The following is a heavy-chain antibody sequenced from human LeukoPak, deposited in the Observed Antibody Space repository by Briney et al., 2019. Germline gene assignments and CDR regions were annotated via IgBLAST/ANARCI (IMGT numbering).Heavy chain of an antibody. CDR3: ARGYFDSTGYFDY. J-gene: IGHJ4*02. V-gene: IGHV4-4*07. D-gene: IGHD3-22*01. CDR1: GGSISNYY. Sequence: PSETPSLTCTVSGGSISNYYWSWIRQAAGKGLEWIGRIYTSGSTNYNPSLKSRVTMSVDTSKNQFSLNLSSVTAADTAVYYCARGYFDSTGYFDYWGQGTLVTVSS. CDR2: IYTSGST.